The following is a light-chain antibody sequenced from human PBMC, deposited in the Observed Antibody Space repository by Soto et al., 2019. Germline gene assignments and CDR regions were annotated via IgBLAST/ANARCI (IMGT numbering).Light chain of an antibody. CDR1: TSDFVNYNY. CDR3: SSYTVSTDVV. J-gene: IGLJ2*01. Sequence: QSALTQPASLSGSPGQSVTISCSGTTSDFVNYNYVSWYQHHPGKAPPLILFEVSNRPSGVSSRFSGSKSGNTASLIISGLQAEDEAYYYCSSYTVSTDVVFGGGTKLTVL. CDR2: EVS. V-gene: IGLV2-14*01.